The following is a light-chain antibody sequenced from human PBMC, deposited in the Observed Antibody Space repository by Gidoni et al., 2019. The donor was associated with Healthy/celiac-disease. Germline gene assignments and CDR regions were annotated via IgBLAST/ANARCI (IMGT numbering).Light chain of an antibody. V-gene: IGKV1-39*01. CDR2: AAS. CDR3: QQSYSTPLT. J-gene: IGKJ4*01. CDR1: QSISSY. Sequence: DIQMTQSPSSLSASVGDRVTITCRASQSISSYLNLHHQKPGKAPKLLIYAASSLQSGGPSRFSGSGAETDFTLTISSLQPEDVATYYYQQSYSTPLTFGGGTKVEIK.